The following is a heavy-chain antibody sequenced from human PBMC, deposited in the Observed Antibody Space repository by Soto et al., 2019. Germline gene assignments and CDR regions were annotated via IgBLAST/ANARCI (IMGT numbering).Heavy chain of an antibody. D-gene: IGHD2-2*01. CDR3: AREGPGYCSSTSCYAPTYNWFDP. CDR2: INHSGST. V-gene: IGHV4-34*01. Sequence: SETLSLTCAVYGGSFSGYYWIWIRQPPGKGLEWIGEINHSGSTNYNPSLKSRVTISVDTSKNQFSLKLSSVTAADTAVYYCAREGPGYCSSTSCYAPTYNWFDPWGQGTLVTVSS. CDR1: GGSFSGYY. J-gene: IGHJ5*02.